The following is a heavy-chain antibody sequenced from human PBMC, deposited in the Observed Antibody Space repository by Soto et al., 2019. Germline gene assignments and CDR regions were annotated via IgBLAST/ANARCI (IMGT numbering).Heavy chain of an antibody. V-gene: IGHV4-31*03. Sequence: TLSLTCTVSGGSISSGGYYWSWIRQHPGKGLEWIGYIYYSGSTYYNPSLKSRVTISVDTSKNQFSLKLSSVTAADTAVYYCARVWVVVVPAASNAGNWFDPWRQGTLVTVSS. CDR2: IYYSGST. CDR1: GGSISSGGYY. CDR3: ARVWVVVVPAASNAGNWFDP. D-gene: IGHD2-2*01. J-gene: IGHJ5*02.